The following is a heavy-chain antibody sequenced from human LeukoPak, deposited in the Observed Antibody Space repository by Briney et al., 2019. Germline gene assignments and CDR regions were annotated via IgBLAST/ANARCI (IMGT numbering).Heavy chain of an antibody. J-gene: IGHJ5*02. CDR1: GGSISSYY. CDR2: IYISGST. CDR3: ARDMDFWSGYYPPNWFDP. Sequence: PSETLSLTCTVSGGSISSYYWSWIRQPAGKGLEWIGRIYISGSTKYNPSLKSRVTISIDTSKNQFSLKLTSVTAADTAVYYCARDMDFWSGYYPPNWFDPWGQGTLVTVSS. V-gene: IGHV4-4*07. D-gene: IGHD3-3*01.